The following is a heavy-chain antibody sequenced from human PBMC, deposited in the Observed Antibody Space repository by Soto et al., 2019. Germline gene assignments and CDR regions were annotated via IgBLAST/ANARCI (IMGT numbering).Heavy chain of an antibody. D-gene: IGHD1-26*01. J-gene: IGHJ4*02. CDR2: ISWNSGSI. V-gene: IGHV3-9*01. CDR1: GFTFDDYA. Sequence: PGGSLRLSCAASGFTFDDYAMHWVRQAPGKGLEWVSGISWNSGSIGYADSVKGRFTISRDNAKNSLYLQMNSLRAEDTALYYCAKDKYSGSYYEFDYWGQGTLVTVSS. CDR3: AKDKYSGSYYEFDY.